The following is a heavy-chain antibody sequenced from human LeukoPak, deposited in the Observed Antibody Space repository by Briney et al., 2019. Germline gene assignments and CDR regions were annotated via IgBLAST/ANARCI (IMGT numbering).Heavy chain of an antibody. CDR2: FTLEDGDT. CDR1: GYSLTELS. Sequence: ASVKVSCKVSGYSLTELSMHWVRQAPGKGPEWMGGFTLEDGDTIYARKFQGRVSMTEDASTDTAYMDLSSLRSEDTAVYFCVAANPGGLADYWGQGTLVTVSS. D-gene: IGHD1-26*01. J-gene: IGHJ4*02. CDR3: VAANPGGLADY. V-gene: IGHV1-24*01.